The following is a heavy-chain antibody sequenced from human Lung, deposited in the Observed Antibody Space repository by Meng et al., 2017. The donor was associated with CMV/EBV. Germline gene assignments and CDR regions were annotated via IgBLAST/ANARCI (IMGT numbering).Heavy chain of an antibody. V-gene: IGHV4-4*07. CDR3: ARAEADTGNFDY. CDR1: GGSISSYY. Sequence: QVSLPESGPGLVKPSETLSLTCTVSGGSISSYYWSWIRHSAGKGLEWIGRIYTSGTTIYNPSLKSRLTLSLDTSKNQFSLKLNSVTAADTAVYYCARAEADTGNFDYWGQGTLVTVSS. J-gene: IGHJ4*02. CDR2: IYTSGTT. D-gene: IGHD6-19*01.